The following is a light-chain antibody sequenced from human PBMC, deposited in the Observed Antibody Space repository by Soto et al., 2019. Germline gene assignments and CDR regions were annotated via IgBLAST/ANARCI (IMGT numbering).Light chain of an antibody. J-gene: IGKJ2*01. CDR3: QQYYTAPYT. Sequence: DIVMTQSPDSLAVSLGERATINCKSSQSVLYSSNNNNYLAWYQQKPGQPPKLLIYWASTRESGVPDRVSGSGSGTDFTLTITSLQTEDVALYYCQQYYTAPYTFGQGTNLEI. CDR1: QSVLYSSNNNNY. CDR2: WAS. V-gene: IGKV4-1*01.